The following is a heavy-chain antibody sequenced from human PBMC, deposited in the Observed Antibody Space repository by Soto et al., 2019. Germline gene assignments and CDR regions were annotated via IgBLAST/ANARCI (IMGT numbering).Heavy chain of an antibody. D-gene: IGHD2-15*01. Sequence: QVPLVESGGGVVQPGRSLRLSCAASGFTFSSYDMHWVRQAPGKGLEWVAIISYDGSSKYYTDSVKGRFTISRDNSKNTLYLQMNSLRAEDTAVYYCAKDRSGSRGLDYWGQGTLVTVSS. CDR1: GFTFSSYD. J-gene: IGHJ4*02. CDR2: ISYDGSSK. CDR3: AKDRSGSRGLDY. V-gene: IGHV3-30*18.